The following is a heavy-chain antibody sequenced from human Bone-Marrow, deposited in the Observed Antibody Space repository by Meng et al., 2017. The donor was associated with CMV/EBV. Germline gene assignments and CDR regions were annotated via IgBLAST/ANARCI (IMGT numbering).Heavy chain of an antibody. D-gene: IGHD3-22*01. CDR1: GYTFTSYY. V-gene: IGHV1-46*01. Sequence: ALVKVSCKASGYTFTSYYMHWVRQAPGQGLEWMGIINPSGGSTSYAQKFQGRVTMTRDTSTSTVYMELSSLRSEDTAVYYCARDWYYYDSSGYFYYYYYGMDVWGQGTTVTVSS. CDR2: INPSGGST. J-gene: IGHJ6*02. CDR3: ARDWYYYDSSGYFYYYYYGMDV.